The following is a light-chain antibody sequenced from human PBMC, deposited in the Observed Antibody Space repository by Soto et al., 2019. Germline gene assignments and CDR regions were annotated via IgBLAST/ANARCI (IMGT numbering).Light chain of an antibody. Sequence: EIVMTQSPATLAGSPGETVTLSCRASQSLSGNLAWYQQKPGQAPRLLIFRASTRATGVPARFSGRGSGTEFTLSISVLQSEDFAVYYLQQYSKWPPWTFGPGTNVDIK. CDR1: QSLSGN. CDR3: QQYSKWPPWT. V-gene: IGKV3-15*01. J-gene: IGKJ1*01. CDR2: RAS.